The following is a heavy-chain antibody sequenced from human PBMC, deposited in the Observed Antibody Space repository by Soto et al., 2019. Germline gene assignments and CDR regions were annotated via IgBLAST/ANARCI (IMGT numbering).Heavy chain of an antibody. CDR3: SRGRGGHFDS. Sequence: ESLSLTGHVSGGSIKYYYWVWIRQPPGKGLEWIGYIYDTGTTNYNPSLKSRVTMSVDTSKSQFYLNLISVTAADTAVYYCSRGRGGHFDSWGQGTLVTVYS. J-gene: IGHJ4*02. V-gene: IGHV4-59*01. CDR2: IYDTGTT. CDR1: GGSIKYYY. D-gene: IGHD3-10*01.